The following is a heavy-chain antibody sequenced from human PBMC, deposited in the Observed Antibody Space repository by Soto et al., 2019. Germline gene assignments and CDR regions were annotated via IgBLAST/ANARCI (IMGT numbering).Heavy chain of an antibody. J-gene: IGHJ4*02. CDR3: ARLRGYSGFVNY. V-gene: IGHV4-39*01. CDR1: GGSISSSSYY. CDR2: IYYSGST. D-gene: IGHD5-12*01. Sequence: PSETLSLTCTVSGGSISSSSYYWGWIRQPPGKGLEWIGSIYYSGSTYYNPSLKSRVTISVDTSKNQFSLKVSSVTAADTAVYYCARLRGYSGFVNYWGQGTLVTVSS.